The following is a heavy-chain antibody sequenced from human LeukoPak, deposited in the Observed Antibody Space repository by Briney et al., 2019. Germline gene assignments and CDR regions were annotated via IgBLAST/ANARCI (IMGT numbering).Heavy chain of an antibody. CDR2: ISYSGST. CDR3: AREGTAGTNLNWFDP. CDR1: GGSISSYY. Sequence: SETLSLTCTVSGGSISSYYWSWIRQPPAKGLEWIGYISYSGSTTFNPSLKIRVTISVDTSKNQFSLKLSSVTAADTAVYYCAREGTAGTNLNWFDPWGQGTLVTVSS. D-gene: IGHD1-1*01. J-gene: IGHJ5*02. V-gene: IGHV4-59*01.